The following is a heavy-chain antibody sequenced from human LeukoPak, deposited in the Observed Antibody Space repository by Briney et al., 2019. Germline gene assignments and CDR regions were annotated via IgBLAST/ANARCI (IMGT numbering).Heavy chain of an antibody. J-gene: IGHJ6*02. D-gene: IGHD3-22*01. CDR2: SYYSGST. CDR1: GGSISSSSYY. V-gene: IGHV4-39*01. CDR3: AKEYYYDSSGYYRTYYYYYYGMDV. Sequence: PSETLSLTCTVSGGSISSSSYYWGWIRQPPGKGLEWIVSSYYSGSTYYNPSLKSRVTISVDTSKNQFSLKLSSVTAADTAVYYCAKEYYYDSSGYYRTYYYYYYGMDVWGQGTTVTVSS.